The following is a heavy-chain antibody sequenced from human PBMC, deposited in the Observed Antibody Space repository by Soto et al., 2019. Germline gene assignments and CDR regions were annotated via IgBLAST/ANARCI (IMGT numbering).Heavy chain of an antibody. J-gene: IGHJ4*02. CDR1: GGSISSYY. V-gene: IGHV4-59*08. Sequence: PSETLSLTCTVSGGSISSYYWNWIRQSPGKGLEWIGSISYSGSTNYNPSLKSRVTISVDTSKNQFSLKLSSVSAADTAVYYCARHKTSRYDYWGQGIQVTVSS. CDR3: ARHKTSRYDY. D-gene: IGHD2-2*01. CDR2: ISYSGST.